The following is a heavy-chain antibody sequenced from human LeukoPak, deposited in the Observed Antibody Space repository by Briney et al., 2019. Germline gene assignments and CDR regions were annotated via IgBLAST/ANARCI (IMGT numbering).Heavy chain of an antibody. CDR1: GYTFTSYY. V-gene: IGHV1-46*01. D-gene: IGHD3-22*01. CDR2: INPNGGNK. Sequence: PTASVKVSCKASGYTFTSYYMHWVRQAPGQGLEWMGIINPNGGNKSYAHKFQGRVTMTRDTSTSTVYMELSSLRSEDTAVYYCARAGGLTMIVVVLDYWGQGTLVTVSS. J-gene: IGHJ4*02. CDR3: ARAGGLTMIVVVLDY.